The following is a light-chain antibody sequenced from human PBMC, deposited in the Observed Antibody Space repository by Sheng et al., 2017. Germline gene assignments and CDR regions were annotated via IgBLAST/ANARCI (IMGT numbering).Light chain of an antibody. CDR2: AAS. V-gene: IGKV3-11*02. Sequence: EIVLTQSPVTLSLSPGERATLSCRASQSVNRYLAWYQQKSGQAPRLLIYAASNRATGVPDRFSGSGSGRDFTLTISSLEPEDFAVYYCQQYHSSPFTFGPGTKVDIK. CDR3: QQYHSSPFT. J-gene: IGKJ3*01. CDR1: QSVNRY.